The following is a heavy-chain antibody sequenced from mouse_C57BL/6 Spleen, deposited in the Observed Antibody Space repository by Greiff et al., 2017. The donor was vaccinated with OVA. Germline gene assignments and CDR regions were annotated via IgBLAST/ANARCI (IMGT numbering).Heavy chain of an antibody. Sequence: QVQLQQSGPELVKPGASVKISCKASGYAFSSSWMNWVKQRPGKGLEWIGRIYPGDGDTNYNGKFKGKATLTADKSSSTAYMQLSSLTAEDSAVYFCARWYYGSFYAMDYWGKGTSVTVSS. J-gene: IGHJ4*01. CDR2: IYPGDGDT. CDR1: GYAFSSSW. V-gene: IGHV1-82*01. CDR3: ARWYYGSFYAMDY. D-gene: IGHD1-1*01.